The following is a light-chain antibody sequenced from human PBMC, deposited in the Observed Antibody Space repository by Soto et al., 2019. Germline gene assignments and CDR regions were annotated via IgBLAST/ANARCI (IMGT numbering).Light chain of an antibody. CDR1: EAGNTG. CDR3: QQYHAFPYT. Sequence: DIQMTQSPSTLSASVGDRVTITCRASEAGNTGLAWYQQRPGKAPSLLIYAASNLYIGVPSRFSASGSETEFTLTISSLQPDDFTTYYCQQYHAFPYTFGQGTKLDVK. J-gene: IGKJ2*01. CDR2: AAS. V-gene: IGKV1-5*03.